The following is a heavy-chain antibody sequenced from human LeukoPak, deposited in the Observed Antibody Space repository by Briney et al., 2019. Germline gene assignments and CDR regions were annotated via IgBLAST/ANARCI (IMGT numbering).Heavy chain of an antibody. Sequence: PSETLSLTCTVSGCSITSYYWSWIRQPAGKGLEWIGRIYSNENTNYNPSLKSRVTMSVDTSKNQFSLKLSSVTAADKAVYYCERGGTTPYYFDDWGQGTLVTVSS. CDR2: IYSNENT. CDR3: ERGGTTPYYFDD. J-gene: IGHJ4*02. D-gene: IGHD2-15*01. V-gene: IGHV4-4*07. CDR1: GCSITSYY.